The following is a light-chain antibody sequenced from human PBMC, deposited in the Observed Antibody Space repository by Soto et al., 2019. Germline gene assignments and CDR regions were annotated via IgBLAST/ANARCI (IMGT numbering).Light chain of an antibody. CDR3: SSYAGGNKNV. CDR1: SSDVGGYNY. V-gene: IGLV2-8*01. Sequence: QSALPQPPSASGSPGQSVTISCTGTSSDVGGYNYVSWYQQHPGKAPKLMIYEVSKRPSGVPDRFSGSKSGNTASLTVSGLQAEDEADYYCSSYAGGNKNVFGTGTKVTVL. J-gene: IGLJ1*01. CDR2: EVS.